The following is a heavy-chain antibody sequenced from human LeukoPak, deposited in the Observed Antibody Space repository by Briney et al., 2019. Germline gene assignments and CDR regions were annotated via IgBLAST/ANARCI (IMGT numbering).Heavy chain of an antibody. J-gene: IGHJ5*02. CDR3: AREDEDYYGSGSNWFDP. D-gene: IGHD3-10*01. V-gene: IGHV1-3*01. Sequence: ASVKVSCKASGYTFTSYAMHWVRQAPGQRLEWMGWINAGNGNTKYSQKFQGRVTITRDTSASTAYMELSSLRSEDTAVYYCAREDEDYYGSGSNWFDPWGQGTLVTVSS. CDR2: INAGNGNT. CDR1: GYTFTSYA.